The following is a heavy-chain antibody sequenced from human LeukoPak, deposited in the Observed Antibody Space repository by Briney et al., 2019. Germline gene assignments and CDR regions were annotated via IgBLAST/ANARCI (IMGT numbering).Heavy chain of an antibody. CDR1: GGSFSGYY. CDR2: INHSGSS. J-gene: IGHJ4*02. Sequence: SETLSLTCAVYGGSFSGYYWSCIRQPPGKGLEWIGEINHSGSSNYNPSLKSRVTISVDTSKNQFSLKLRSVTAADTAIYYCARGIRRGSYPYWGQGTLVTVSS. CDR3: ARGIRRGSYPY. D-gene: IGHD1-26*01. V-gene: IGHV4-34*01.